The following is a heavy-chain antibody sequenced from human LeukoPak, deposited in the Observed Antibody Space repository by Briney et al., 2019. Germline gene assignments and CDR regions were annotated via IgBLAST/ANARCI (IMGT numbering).Heavy chain of an antibody. CDR1: GLTVSTTS. D-gene: IGHD3-16*01. Sequence: GSLRLSCAASGLTVSTTSMTWVRQPPGKGLEWIASIYYSGSTHYNPSLKSRVTISVDTSRNQFSLELRSATAADSAMYYCARNVSRGEPGGAFDIWGQGTMVTVSS. CDR2: IYYSGST. CDR3: ARNVSRGEPGGAFDI. J-gene: IGHJ3*02. V-gene: IGHV4-59*05.